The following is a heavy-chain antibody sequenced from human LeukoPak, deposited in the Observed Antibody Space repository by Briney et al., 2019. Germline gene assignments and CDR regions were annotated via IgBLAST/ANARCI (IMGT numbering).Heavy chain of an antibody. CDR3: AKDNPIEEVPGLGPGQ. CDR1: GFTFSSYW. J-gene: IGHJ4*02. D-gene: IGHD2-2*01. Sequence: PGGSLRLSCAAPGFTFSSYWMSWVRQAPGKGLEWVPNIKQEGSEKYYVDSVKGRFTISRDNAKNSLYLQMNSLRAEDTAVYYCAKDNPIEEVPGLGPGQWGQGTLVTVSS. V-gene: IGHV3-7*01. CDR2: IKQEGSEK.